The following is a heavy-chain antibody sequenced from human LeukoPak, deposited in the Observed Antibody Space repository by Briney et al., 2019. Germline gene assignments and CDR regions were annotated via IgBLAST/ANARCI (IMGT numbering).Heavy chain of an antibody. CDR3: AKGLRITGTTRIDY. D-gene: IGHD1-7*01. CDR2: ISGSGGST. V-gene: IGHV3-23*01. CDR1: GFTFSSYA. J-gene: IGHJ4*02. Sequence: GGSLRLSCAASGFTFSSYAMSWVRQAPGRGLEWVSAISGSGGSTYYADSVKGRFTISRDNSKNTLHLQMNSLRAEDTAVYYCAKGLRITGTTRIDYWGQGTLVTVSS.